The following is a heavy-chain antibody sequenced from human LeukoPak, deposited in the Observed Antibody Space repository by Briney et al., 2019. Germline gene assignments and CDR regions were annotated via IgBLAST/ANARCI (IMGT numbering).Heavy chain of an antibody. CDR3: ARARSSYGYGDAFDI. Sequence: PSETLSLTCTVSGGSISSSSYYWGWIRQPPGKGLEWIGSIYYSGSTNYNPSLKSRVTISVDTSRNQFSLKLSSVTAADTAVYYCARARSSYGYGDAFDIWGQGTMVTVSS. CDR1: GGSISSSSYY. D-gene: IGHD5-18*01. CDR2: IYYSGST. J-gene: IGHJ3*02. V-gene: IGHV4-39*07.